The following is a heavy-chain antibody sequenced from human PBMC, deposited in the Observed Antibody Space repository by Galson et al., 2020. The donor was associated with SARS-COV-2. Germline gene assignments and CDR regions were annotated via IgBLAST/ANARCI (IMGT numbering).Heavy chain of an antibody. CDR3: ARDLAYSYVLYYFDY. CDR2: INPNSGGT. CDR1: GYTLTGYY. Sequence: ASVKVSCKASGYTLTGYYMHWVRQAPGQGLEWMGWINPNSGGTNYSQKFQGRVTMTRDTSISTAYMELSRLRSDDTAVYYCARDLAYSYVLYYFDYWGQGTLVTVSS. J-gene: IGHJ4*02. V-gene: IGHV1-2*02. D-gene: IGHD5-18*01.